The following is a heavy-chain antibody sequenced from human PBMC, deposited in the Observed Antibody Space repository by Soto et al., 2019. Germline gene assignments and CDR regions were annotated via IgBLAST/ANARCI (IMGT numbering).Heavy chain of an antibody. CDR3: ARLGVAFDY. V-gene: IGHV4-31*03. CDR2: IYYSGST. CDR1: GGSISSGGFY. D-gene: IGHD3-3*01. Sequence: SETLSLTCTVSGGSISSGGFYWSWIRQHPGKGLEWIGYIYYSGSTYYNPSLKSRVTISVDTSKNQFSLKLSSVTAAVTAVYYCARLGVAFDYWSQGTLVTVSS. J-gene: IGHJ4*02.